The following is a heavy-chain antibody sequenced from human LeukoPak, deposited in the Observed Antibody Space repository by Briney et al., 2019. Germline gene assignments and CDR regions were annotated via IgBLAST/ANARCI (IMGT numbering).Heavy chain of an antibody. D-gene: IGHD1-26*01. CDR1: AFTFSSYT. Sequence: GGSLRLSCADSAFTFSSYTMSWVRQAPGKGLEWVSAISGSGGSSDYADSVKGHFTISRGNSKNTLYLQMNSLRADDTAVYYCAKHGQHSGSYQRYFDYWGQGTLVTVSS. CDR2: ISGSGGSS. CDR3: AKHGQHSGSYQRYFDY. J-gene: IGHJ4*02. V-gene: IGHV3-23*01.